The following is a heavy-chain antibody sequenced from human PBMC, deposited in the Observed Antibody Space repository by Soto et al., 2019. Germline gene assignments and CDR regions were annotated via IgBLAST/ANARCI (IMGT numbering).Heavy chain of an antibody. J-gene: IGHJ4*02. D-gene: IGHD2-8*02. Sequence: SETLSLTCTVSGGSISSDHWSWIRQPPEKGLEWIAYIYYSGSTDYNPSLKSRVTISIDTPKNQFSLKLSSVTAADTAVYYCARDKITGLFDYWGQGTLVTVSS. CDR2: IYYSGST. V-gene: IGHV4-59*12. CDR3: ARDKITGLFDY. CDR1: GGSISSDH.